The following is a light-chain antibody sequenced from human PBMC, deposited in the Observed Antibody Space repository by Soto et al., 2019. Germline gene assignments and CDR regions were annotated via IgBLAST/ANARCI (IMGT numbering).Light chain of an antibody. Sequence: EIVLTQSPGTLSLSPGERATLSCRASQSVSSTYLAWYQQKPGQAPRLLIYGASSRETGIPDTFSGSGSGTDFTLTISRLEPVDFAVYYCQQYDSSPYTFGQGTKLEIK. CDR3: QQYDSSPYT. CDR2: GAS. J-gene: IGKJ2*01. V-gene: IGKV3-20*01. CDR1: QSVSSTY.